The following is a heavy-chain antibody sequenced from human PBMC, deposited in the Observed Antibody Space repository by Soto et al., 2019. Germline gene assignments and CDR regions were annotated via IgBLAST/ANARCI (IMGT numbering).Heavy chain of an antibody. Sequence: EVQLVDSGGGLVQPGGSLRLSCAASGFTFSTYSMNWVRQAPGKGLEWVSYIISSSSTIYFADSVRGRFTISRDNAKNSLYLQMNSLRAEDTAVYYCARGACSGGSCYSWNQYFDYWGQGTLVTVSS. CDR3: ARGACSGGSCYSWNQYFDY. CDR1: GFTFSTYS. J-gene: IGHJ4*02. V-gene: IGHV3-48*01. D-gene: IGHD2-15*01. CDR2: IISSSSTI.